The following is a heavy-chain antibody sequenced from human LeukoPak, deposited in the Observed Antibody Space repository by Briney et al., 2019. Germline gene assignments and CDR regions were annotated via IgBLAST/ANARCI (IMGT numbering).Heavy chain of an antibody. V-gene: IGHV4-59*01. CDR1: GGSISSYY. CDR2: IYYSGST. J-gene: IGHJ3*02. CDR3: ARPTTGEEAGAFDI. D-gene: IGHD7-27*01. Sequence: PSETLSLTCTVSGGSISSYYWSWIRQPPGKGLEWIGYIYYSGSTNYNPSLKSRVTISVDTSKNQFSLKLNSVTAADTAVYYCARPTTGEEAGAFDIWGQGTMVTVSS.